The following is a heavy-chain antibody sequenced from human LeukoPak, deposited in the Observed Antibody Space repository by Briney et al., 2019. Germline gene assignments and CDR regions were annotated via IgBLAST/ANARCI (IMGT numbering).Heavy chain of an antibody. CDR2: ISGSAYNS. D-gene: IGHD1-26*01. CDR1: GFTFSSYG. CDR3: AKHSGSYFIYYIDS. J-gene: IGHJ4*02. V-gene: IGHV3-23*01. Sequence: TGGSLRLSCAASGFTFSSYGLRWVRQAPGKGLEWVSTISGSAYNSYYADSVKGRFTISRDNSANTLYLQMDNLRDEDTALYYCAKHSGSYFIYYIDSWGQGTLVTVSS.